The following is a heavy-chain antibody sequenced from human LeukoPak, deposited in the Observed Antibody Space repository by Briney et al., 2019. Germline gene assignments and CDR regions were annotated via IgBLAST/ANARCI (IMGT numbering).Heavy chain of an antibody. CDR1: GFTFSTYA. D-gene: IGHD5-24*01. J-gene: IGHJ4*02. CDR2: LSGSGSSA. Sequence: PGGSLRLSCAASGFTFSTYAMSWVRQAPGKGLEWVSGLSGSGSSAYYADSVKGRFTISRDNSKNTLYLQMNSLRAEDTAVYYCARDGEERWLQLQYYFDYWGQGTLVTVSS. CDR3: ARDGEERWLQLQYYFDY. V-gene: IGHV3-23*01.